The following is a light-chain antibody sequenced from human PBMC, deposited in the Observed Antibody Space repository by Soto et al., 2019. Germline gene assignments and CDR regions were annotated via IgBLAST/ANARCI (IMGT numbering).Light chain of an antibody. V-gene: IGLV2-14*01. J-gene: IGLJ1*01. CDR3: SSYTSSSTLV. CDR1: SSDVGGYNY. Sequence: QAVVTQPASVSGSPGQSITISCTGTSSDVGGYNYVSWYQQHPGKAPKLMIYDVSTRPSGVSNRFSGSKSGNTASLTISGLQAEDEADYYCSSYTSSSTLVFGTGTKLTVL. CDR2: DVS.